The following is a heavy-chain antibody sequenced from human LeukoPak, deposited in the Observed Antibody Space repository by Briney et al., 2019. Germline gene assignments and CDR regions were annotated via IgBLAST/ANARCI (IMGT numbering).Heavy chain of an antibody. CDR1: GYSFTSYW. CDR3: VRHMGTYYNGNFDE. Sequence: HGESLKISCKGSGYSFTSYWIGWVRQMPGKGLEWMGIIYPGDSDTRYSPSFQGQVTISADKSISIAYLQWSSLKASDTAMYYCVRHMGTYYNGNFDEWGQGTLATVSS. V-gene: IGHV5-51*01. CDR2: IYPGDSDT. J-gene: IGHJ4*02. D-gene: IGHD3-10*01.